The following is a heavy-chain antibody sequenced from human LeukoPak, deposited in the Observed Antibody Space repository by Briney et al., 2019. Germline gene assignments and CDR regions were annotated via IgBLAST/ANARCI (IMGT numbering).Heavy chain of an antibody. CDR3: ARGYYDILTGYTSFDY. Sequence: ASVKVSCKASGYTFTGYYMHWVRQAPGRGLEWMGRINPNSGGTNYAQKFQGRVTMTRDTSISTAYMELSRLRSDDTAVYYCARGYYDILTGYTSFDYWGQGTLVTVSS. V-gene: IGHV1-2*06. D-gene: IGHD3-9*01. J-gene: IGHJ4*02. CDR1: GYTFTGYY. CDR2: INPNSGGT.